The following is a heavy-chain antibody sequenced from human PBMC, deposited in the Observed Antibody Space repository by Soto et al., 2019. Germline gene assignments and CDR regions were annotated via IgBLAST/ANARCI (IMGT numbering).Heavy chain of an antibody. CDR2: ISYDGSNK. Sequence: GGSLRLSCAASGFTFSSYAMHWVRQAPGKGLEWVAVISYDGSNKYYADSVKGRFTISRDNSKNTLYLQMNSLRAEDTAVYYCASWGIQLWCWGQGTLVTVSS. D-gene: IGHD5-18*01. V-gene: IGHV3-30-3*01. J-gene: IGHJ4*02. CDR3: ASWGIQLWC. CDR1: GFTFSSYA.